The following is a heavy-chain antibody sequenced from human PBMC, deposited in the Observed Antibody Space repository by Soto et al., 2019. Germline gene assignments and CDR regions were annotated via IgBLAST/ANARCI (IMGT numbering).Heavy chain of an antibody. CDR2: IYTSGST. D-gene: IGHD2-15*01. Sequence: QVQLQESGPGLVKPSETLSLTCTVSGGSISSYYWSWIRQPAGKGLEWIGRIYTSGSTNYNPSLKSRVTMSVDTSKNQFSLKRSSVTAADTAVYYCARDWGSGGGNSYYYYGMDVWGQGTTVTVSS. V-gene: IGHV4-4*07. CDR3: ARDWGSGGGNSYYYYGMDV. CDR1: GGSISSYY. J-gene: IGHJ6*02.